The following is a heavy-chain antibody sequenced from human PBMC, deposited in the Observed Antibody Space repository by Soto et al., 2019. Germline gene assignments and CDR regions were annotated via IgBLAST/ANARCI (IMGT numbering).Heavy chain of an antibody. CDR1: GYTFTSYG. D-gene: IGHD3-3*01. CDR2: ISAYNGNT. Sequence: ASVKVSCKASGYTFTSYGISWVRQAPGQGLEWMGWISAYNGNTNYAQKLQGRVTMTTDTSTSTAYMELRSLRSDDTAVYYCARAWYYDFWSGYYRFDYWGQGTLVTVSS. J-gene: IGHJ4*02. V-gene: IGHV1-18*01. CDR3: ARAWYYDFWSGYYRFDY.